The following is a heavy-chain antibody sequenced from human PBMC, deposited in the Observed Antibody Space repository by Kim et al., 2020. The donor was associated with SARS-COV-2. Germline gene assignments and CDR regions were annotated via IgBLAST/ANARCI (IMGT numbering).Heavy chain of an antibody. CDR3: ARHAPGSALLWFGDLLFACNWFDP. V-gene: IGHV4-39*01. CDR2: IYYSGST. Sequence: SETLSLTCTVSGGSISSSSYYWGWIRQPPGKGLEWIGSIYYSGSTYYNPSLKSRVTISVDTSKNQFSLKLSSVTAADTAVYYCARHAPGSALLWFGDLLFACNWFDPCGQGTLVTVSS. D-gene: IGHD3-10*01. CDR1: GGSISSSSYY. J-gene: IGHJ5*02.